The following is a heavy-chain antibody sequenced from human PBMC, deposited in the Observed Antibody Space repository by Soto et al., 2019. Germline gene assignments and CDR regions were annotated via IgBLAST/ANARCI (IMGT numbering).Heavy chain of an antibody. Sequence: ASVKVSCKASGYTFTGYYMHWVRQAPGQRLEWIGWINPNSGGTNYAQKFQGWVTMTRDTSISTAYMEMRRLRSDDTAVYYCARDREIAVAGTRYGMDVWGQGTTVTVSS. D-gene: IGHD6-19*01. CDR2: INPNSGGT. CDR3: ARDREIAVAGTRYGMDV. V-gene: IGHV1-2*04. CDR1: GYTFTGYY. J-gene: IGHJ6*02.